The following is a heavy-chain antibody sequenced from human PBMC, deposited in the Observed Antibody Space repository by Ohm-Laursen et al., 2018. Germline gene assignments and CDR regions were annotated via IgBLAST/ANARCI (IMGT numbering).Heavy chain of an antibody. J-gene: IGHJ4*02. CDR2: ISTSGSGT. Sequence: GTLSLTCAASGSTFSSYAMSWVRQAPGKGLEWVSSISTSGSGTYYANSVKGPFTISRDNTKSTLYLQMDNLRAEDTAVYYCAKGSANLGDYWGQGTLVTVSS. CDR3: AKGSANLGDY. V-gene: IGHV3-23*01. CDR1: GSTFSSYA.